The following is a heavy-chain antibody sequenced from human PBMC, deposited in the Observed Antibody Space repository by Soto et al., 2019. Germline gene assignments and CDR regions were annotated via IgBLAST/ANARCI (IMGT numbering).Heavy chain of an antibody. V-gene: IGHV1-69*13. J-gene: IGHJ4*02. D-gene: IGHD3-22*01. CDR3: ASHYDSSGYYYRGLEY. CDR1: GGTFSSYA. CDR2: IIPIFGTA. Sequence: SVKVSCKASGGTFSSYAISWVRQAPGQGLEWMGGIIPIFGTADYAQKFQGRVTITADESTSTGNMELSSLRSEDTAVYYCASHYDSSGYYYRGLEYWGQGTLVTVSS.